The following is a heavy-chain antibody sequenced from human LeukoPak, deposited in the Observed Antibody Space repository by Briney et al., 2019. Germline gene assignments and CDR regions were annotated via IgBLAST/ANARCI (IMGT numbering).Heavy chain of an antibody. V-gene: IGHV3-23*01. D-gene: IGHD3/OR15-3a*01. J-gene: IGHJ4*02. CDR2: ISASGCSR. Sequence: PGKSLRLACAVSGRTFSNYAMNWVRQAPGKGLEWVSDISASGCSRFYTDSVKGWFTISRDNSKNTLFLLMSSLRVEDTAVYYCAKERECNTLDIDYWGEGPLVSVSS. CDR1: GRTFSNYA. CDR3: AKERECNTLDIDY.